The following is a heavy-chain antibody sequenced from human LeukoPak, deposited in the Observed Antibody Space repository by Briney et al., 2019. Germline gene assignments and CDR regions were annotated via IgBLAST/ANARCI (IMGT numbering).Heavy chain of an antibody. V-gene: IGHV1-69*05. D-gene: IGHD2-2*01. CDR3: ASGVGYCSSTSCYGPHNYYYYMDV. CDR2: IIPIFGTA. CDR1: GGTFSRYA. Sequence: SVKVSCKASGGTFSRYAISWVRQAPGQGLEWMGRIIPIFGTANYAQKFQGRVTITTDESTSTAYMELSSLRSEDTAVYYCASGVGYCSSTSCYGPHNYYYYMDVWGKGTTVTVSS. J-gene: IGHJ6*03.